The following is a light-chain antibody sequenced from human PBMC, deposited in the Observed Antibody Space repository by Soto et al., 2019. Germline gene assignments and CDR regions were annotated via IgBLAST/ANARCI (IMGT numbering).Light chain of an antibody. CDR3: QQYNSYWT. CDR1: QSINNW. J-gene: IGKJ1*01. V-gene: IGKV1-5*03. Sequence: DIQMTQSPSTLSASVGDRVTITCRASQSINNWLAWYQQKPGKAPKLLIYKASILESGVPSRFSGNASGTEFALTISSLQPDDFAIYYCQQYNSYWTFGQGTKVDIK. CDR2: KAS.